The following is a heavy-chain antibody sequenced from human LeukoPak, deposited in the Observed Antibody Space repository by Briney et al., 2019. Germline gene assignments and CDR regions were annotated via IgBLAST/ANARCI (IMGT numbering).Heavy chain of an antibody. J-gene: IGHJ4*02. Sequence: ASVKVSCKASGYTFTGYYMHWVRQAPGQGLEWMGWINPNSGGTNYAQKFQGRVTMTRDTSISTAYMELSRLRSDDTAVYYCARDETWFGELFYDYWGQGTLVTVSS. CDR2: INPNSGGT. CDR1: GYTFTGYY. V-gene: IGHV1-2*02. CDR3: ARDETWFGELFYDY. D-gene: IGHD3-10*01.